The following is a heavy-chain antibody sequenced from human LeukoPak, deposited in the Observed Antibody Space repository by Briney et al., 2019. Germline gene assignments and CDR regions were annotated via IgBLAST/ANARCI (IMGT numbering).Heavy chain of an antibody. D-gene: IGHD3-10*01. V-gene: IGHV4-31*03. CDR2: IYYTGSV. CDR1: GASISTGGFY. Sequence: SQTLSLTCTISGASISTGGFYWTWIRQPPGEGLAWIGYIYYTGSVDYNASLKSRLTISLDTSKNRFSLKLNSVTAADTAVYYCARDHSYYFGSQTSTLDVWGQGTAVTVSS. CDR3: ARDHSYYFGSQTSTLDV. J-gene: IGHJ6*02.